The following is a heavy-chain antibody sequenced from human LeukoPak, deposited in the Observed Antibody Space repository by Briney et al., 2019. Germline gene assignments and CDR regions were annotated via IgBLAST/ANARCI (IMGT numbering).Heavy chain of an antibody. Sequence: PGGSLRLPCAASGFTFSSYWMSWLRQAPGKGLEWVANIKQDGGEKYYVDSVKGRFTITRDNAKNSLYLQMSSLRAEDTAVYYCARDASGWSNYWGQGTLVTVSS. CDR2: IKQDGGEK. D-gene: IGHD6-19*01. CDR3: ARDASGWSNY. V-gene: IGHV3-7*01. J-gene: IGHJ4*02. CDR1: GFTFSSYW.